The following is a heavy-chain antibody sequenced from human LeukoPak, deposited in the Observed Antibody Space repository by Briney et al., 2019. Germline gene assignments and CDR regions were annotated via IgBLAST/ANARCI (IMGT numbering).Heavy chain of an antibody. D-gene: IGHD5/OR15-5a*01. J-gene: IGHJ4*02. CDR3: AGVVSQSGMFYAYYFDY. Sequence: SVKVSCKASGYTFTSYYMHWVRQAPGQGLEWMGRIIPILGIANYAQKFQGRVTITADKSTSTAYMELSSLRSEDTAVYYCAGVVSQSGMFYAYYFDYWGQGTLVTVSS. CDR2: IIPILGIA. CDR1: GYTFTSYY. V-gene: IGHV1-69*02.